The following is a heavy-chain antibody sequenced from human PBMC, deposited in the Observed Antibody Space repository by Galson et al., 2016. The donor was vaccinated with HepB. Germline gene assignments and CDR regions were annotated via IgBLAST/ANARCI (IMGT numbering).Heavy chain of an antibody. Sequence: TLSLTCTVSGGSISSRGYYWSWIRQHPGKGLEWIGYIYYSGGTYYNPSLQSRLTISLDTSKNHFSLKLYSVTAADTAVYYCAGYEVVSFDYWGQGTLVTVSS. CDR1: GGSISSRGYY. J-gene: IGHJ4*02. CDR3: AGYEVVSFDY. D-gene: IGHD2-15*01. CDR2: IYYSGGT. V-gene: IGHV4-31*03.